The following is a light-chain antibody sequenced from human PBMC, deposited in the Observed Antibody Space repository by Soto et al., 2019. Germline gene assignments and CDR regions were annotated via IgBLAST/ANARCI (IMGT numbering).Light chain of an antibody. V-gene: IGLV2-14*01. CDR3: SSYTSSSILV. CDR2: DVS. Sequence: QSALTQPASVSGSPGQSITISCTGTSSDVGGYNYVSWYQQHPGKAPKLMIYDVSNRPSGFSNRFSGSKSGNTASLTISGLQAEDEADYYCSSYTSSSILVFGGGTKVTVL. CDR1: SSDVGGYNY. J-gene: IGLJ2*01.